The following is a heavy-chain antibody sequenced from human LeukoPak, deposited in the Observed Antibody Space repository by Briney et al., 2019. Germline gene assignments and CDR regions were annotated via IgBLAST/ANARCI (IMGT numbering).Heavy chain of an antibody. V-gene: IGHV1-2*02. D-gene: IGHD7-27*01. CDR3: ARAAWGSGFDI. J-gene: IGHJ3*02. Sequence: ASVKVSCKASGYTFTGYYVHWVRQAPGQGVEWMGWLDPNSGGTKNAQNFQGRVTMTRDTSISTAYMELSRLTSDDTAVYYCARAAWGSGFDIWGQGTMVTVSS. CDR2: LDPNSGGT. CDR1: GYTFTGYY.